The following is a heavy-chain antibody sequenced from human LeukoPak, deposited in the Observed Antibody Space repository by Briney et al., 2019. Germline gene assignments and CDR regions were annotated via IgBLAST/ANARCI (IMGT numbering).Heavy chain of an antibody. V-gene: IGHV4-38-2*02. D-gene: IGHD3-22*01. Sequence: PSETLSLTCTLSGYSISSGYYWGWIRQPPGKGLEWIGSIYHSGSTYYNPSLKSRVTISVDTSKNQFSLKLSSVTAADTAVYYCARAYYYDSSGYPQGAFDIWGQGTMVTVSS. J-gene: IGHJ3*02. CDR1: GYSISSGYY. CDR3: ARAYYYDSSGYPQGAFDI. CDR2: IYHSGST.